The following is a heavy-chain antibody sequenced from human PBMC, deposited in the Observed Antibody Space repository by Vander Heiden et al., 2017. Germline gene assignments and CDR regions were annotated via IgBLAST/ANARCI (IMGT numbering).Heavy chain of an antibody. CDR1: GYTFTSYD. V-gene: IGHV1-8*01. Sequence: QVQLVQSGAEVKKPGASVTVSCKASGYTFTSYDINWVRQATGQGLEWMGWMNPNSGNTGYAQKFQGRVTMTRNTSISTAYMELSSLRSEDTAVYYCARIAARPHYYYYGMDVWGQGTTVTVSS. J-gene: IGHJ6*02. D-gene: IGHD6-6*01. CDR3: ARIAARPHYYYYGMDV. CDR2: MNPNSGNT.